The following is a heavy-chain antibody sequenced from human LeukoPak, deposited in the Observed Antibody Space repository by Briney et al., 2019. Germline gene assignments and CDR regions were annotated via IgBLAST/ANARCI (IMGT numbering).Heavy chain of an antibody. CDR3: ARALNGYCSAGSCNGDY. V-gene: IGHV3-23*01. Sequence: GGSLRLSCAASGFTFSSYAMGWVRQAPGKGLEWVSGISARGDSPHYADSVKGRFTISRDNSKNTLYLQMNSLRAEDTAVYYCARALNGYCSAGSCNGDYWGQGTLVTVSS. CDR1: GFTFSSYA. D-gene: IGHD2-15*01. CDR2: ISARGDSP. J-gene: IGHJ4*02.